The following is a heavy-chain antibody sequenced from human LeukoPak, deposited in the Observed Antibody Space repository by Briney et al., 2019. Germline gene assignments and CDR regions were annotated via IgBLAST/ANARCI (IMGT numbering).Heavy chain of an antibody. CDR1: GGSFSGYY. Sequence: PSETLSLTCAAYGGSFSGYYWSWIRQPPGKGLEWIGEINHSGSTNYNPSLKSRVTISVDTSKNQFSPKLSSVTAADTAVYYCARVQLAYDYVWGSYRYLGYFDYWGQGTLVTVSS. D-gene: IGHD3-16*02. J-gene: IGHJ4*02. CDR3: ARVQLAYDYVWGSYRYLGYFDY. CDR2: INHSGST. V-gene: IGHV4-34*01.